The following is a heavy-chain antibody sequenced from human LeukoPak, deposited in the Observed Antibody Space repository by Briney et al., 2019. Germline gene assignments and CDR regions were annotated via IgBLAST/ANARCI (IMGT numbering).Heavy chain of an antibody. CDR1: GYTFTSYG. CDR3: ARVPLSEWELPQPADY. J-gene: IGHJ4*02. D-gene: IGHD1-26*01. V-gene: IGHV1-18*01. Sequence: WASVKVSCKASGYTFTSYGISWVRQAPGQGLEWMGWISAYNGNTNYAQKLQGRVTMTTDTSTSTAYMELRSLGSDDTAVYYCARVPLSEWELPQPADYWGRGTLVTVSS. CDR2: ISAYNGNT.